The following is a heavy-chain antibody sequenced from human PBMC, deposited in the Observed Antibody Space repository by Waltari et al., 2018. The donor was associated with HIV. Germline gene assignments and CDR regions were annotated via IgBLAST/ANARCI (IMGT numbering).Heavy chain of an antibody. CDR1: GFTLSNYL. V-gene: IGHV3-7*01. J-gene: IGHJ4*02. D-gene: IGHD3-3*01. CDR2: IKQDGSEK. Sequence: EVQLVESGGGLVQPGGSLRLSCAASGFTLSNYLMRWVRQAPGKGLEWVANIKQDGSEKYYVDSVKGRFTISRDNDKNSVDLQMNSLRSEDTAVYYCARDGGRRGPFGYWGQGTLVTVSS. CDR3: ARDGGRRGPFGY.